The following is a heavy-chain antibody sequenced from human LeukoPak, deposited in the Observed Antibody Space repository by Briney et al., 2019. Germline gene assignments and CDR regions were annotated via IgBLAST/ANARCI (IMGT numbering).Heavy chain of an antibody. D-gene: IGHD3-10*01. CDR1: GGSFSGYY. V-gene: IGHV4-34*01. CDR2: INHSGST. CDR3: ARGGITMVRGVFGYYYYGMDV. J-gene: IGHJ6*04. Sequence: PSETLSLTCAVYGGSFSGYYWSWIRQPPGKGLEWIGEINHSGSTNYNPSLKSRATISVDTSKNQFSLKLSSVTAADTAVYYCARGGITMVRGVFGYYYYGMDVWGKGTTVTVSS.